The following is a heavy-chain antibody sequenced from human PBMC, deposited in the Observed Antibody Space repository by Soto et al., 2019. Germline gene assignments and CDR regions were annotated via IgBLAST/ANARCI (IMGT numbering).Heavy chain of an antibody. J-gene: IGHJ6*03. Sequence: GEALKISCKGSGYSFTSSWIGWVRQMPGKGLEWMGIIYPGDSDTRYSPSFQGQVTISADKSISTAYLQWSSLKASDTAMYYCARHIEEPGVDYYYYMDVWGKGTTVTVSS. CDR2: IYPGDSDT. CDR1: GYSFTSSW. D-gene: IGHD2-15*01. CDR3: ARHIEEPGVDYYYYMDV. V-gene: IGHV5-51*01.